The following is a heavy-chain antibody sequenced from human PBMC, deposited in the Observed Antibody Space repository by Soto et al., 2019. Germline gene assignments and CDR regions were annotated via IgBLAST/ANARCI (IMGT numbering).Heavy chain of an antibody. J-gene: IGHJ6*02. V-gene: IGHV4-31*03. D-gene: IGHD5-18*01. CDR1: GGSIISGGYY. CDR3: ARSGYGYFYYYGMDV. Sequence: SETLSLTCTVSGGSIISGGYYWSWIRQHPGKGLEWIGYIYYSGSTYYNPSLKSRVTISVDTSKNQFSLKLSSVTAADTAVYYCARSGYGYFYYYGMDVWGQGTTVTVSS. CDR2: IYYSGST.